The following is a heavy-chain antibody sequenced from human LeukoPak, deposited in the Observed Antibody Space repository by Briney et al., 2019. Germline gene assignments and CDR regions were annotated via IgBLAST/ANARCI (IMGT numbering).Heavy chain of an antibody. CDR2: IYPDDSAT. CDR3: ARPSGSRNNFDY. V-gene: IGHV5-51*01. J-gene: IGHJ4*02. Sequence: GASLKISSEGAGYSFTSYWICRVRRMPAKGLQWMGIIYPDDSATRYSPSFQGQVTISADKSISTAYLQWSSLKASDTAMYYCARPSGSRNNFDYWGQGTLVTVSS. D-gene: IGHD1-26*01. CDR1: GYSFTSYW.